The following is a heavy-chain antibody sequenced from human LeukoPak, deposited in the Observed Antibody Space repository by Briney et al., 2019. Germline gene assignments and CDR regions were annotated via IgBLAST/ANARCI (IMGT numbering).Heavy chain of an antibody. V-gene: IGHV4-61*02. J-gene: IGHJ6*02. CDR2: IYTSGST. CDR1: GGSISSSSYY. D-gene: IGHD2-15*01. Sequence: SETLSLTCTVSGGSISSSSYYWGWIRQPAGKGLEWIGRIYTSGSTNYNPSLKSRVTISVDTSKNQFSLKLSSVTAADTAVYYCARLAVAATRYYYGMDVWGQGTTVTVSS. CDR3: ARLAVAATRYYYGMDV.